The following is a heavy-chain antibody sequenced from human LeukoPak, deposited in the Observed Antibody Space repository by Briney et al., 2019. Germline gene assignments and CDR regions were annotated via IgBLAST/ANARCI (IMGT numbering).Heavy chain of an antibody. CDR2: INPNSGGT. D-gene: IGHD5-12*01. J-gene: IGHJ4*02. CDR1: GYTFTGYY. Sequence: ASVKVSCKASGYTFTGYYMHWVRQAPGQGLEWMGWINPNSGGTNYAQKFQGRVTMTRDTSISTAYMELSRLRSDDTAVYYCVTSRGYSGCHDYWGQGTLVTASS. CDR3: VTSRGYSGCHDY. V-gene: IGHV1-2*02.